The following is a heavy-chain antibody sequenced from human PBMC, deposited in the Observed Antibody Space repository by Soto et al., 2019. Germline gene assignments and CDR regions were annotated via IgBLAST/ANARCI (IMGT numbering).Heavy chain of an antibody. V-gene: IGHV3-30*18. CDR2: ISYDGSNK. D-gene: IGHD3-3*01. Sequence: GGSLRLSCAASGLTFSSYGMPWVRQAPGKGLEWVAVISYDGSNKYYADSVKGRFTISRDNSKNTLYLQMNSLRAEDTAVFYCAKDYASNDFWSGYHDYWGQGTLVTVS. CDR1: GLTFSSYG. J-gene: IGHJ4*02. CDR3: AKDYASNDFWSGYHDY.